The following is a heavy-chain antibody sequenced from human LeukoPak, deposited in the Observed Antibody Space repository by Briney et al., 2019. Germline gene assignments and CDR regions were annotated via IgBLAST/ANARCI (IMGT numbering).Heavy chain of an antibody. CDR1: GFTFSSYA. D-gene: IGHD5-18*01. CDR3: ARGLWDFDY. J-gene: IGHJ4*02. Sequence: GGSLRLSCAASGFTFSSYAMSWVRQAPGKGLEWVSAISGSGGSTYYADSVKGRFTISRDNAKNSLYLQMNSLRAEDTAVYYCARGLWDFDYWGQGTLVTVSS. V-gene: IGHV3-23*01. CDR2: ISGSGGST.